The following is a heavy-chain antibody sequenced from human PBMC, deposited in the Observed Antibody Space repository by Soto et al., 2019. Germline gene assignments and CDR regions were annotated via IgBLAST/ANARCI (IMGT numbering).Heavy chain of an antibody. Sequence: WASVKVSCKASGYTFTGYFLHWVRQAPGQGLEWMGWINPNNGDTNYAQKFQGRVTMTRDTSISTAYMELSRLRSDDTALYYCAKIRTYYDSSGAFDYWGQGTLVTVSS. CDR1: GYTFTGYF. J-gene: IGHJ4*02. CDR3: AKIRTYYDSSGAFDY. CDR2: INPNNGDT. D-gene: IGHD3-22*01. V-gene: IGHV1-2*02.